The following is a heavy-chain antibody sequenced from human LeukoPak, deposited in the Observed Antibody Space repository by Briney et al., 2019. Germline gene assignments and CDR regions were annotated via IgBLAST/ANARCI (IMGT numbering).Heavy chain of an antibody. D-gene: IGHD3-16*02. CDR2: ISAYNGNT. V-gene: IGHV1-18*01. CDR1: GYTFTSYG. Sequence: ASVKVSCKASGYTFTSYGISWVRQAPGQGLEWMGWISAYNGNTNYAQKLQGRVTMTTDTSTSTAYMELRSLRSDDTAVYYCARDEVMITFGGVIVNNWFDPWGLGTLVTVSS. CDR3: ARDEVMITFGGVIVNNWFDP. J-gene: IGHJ5*02.